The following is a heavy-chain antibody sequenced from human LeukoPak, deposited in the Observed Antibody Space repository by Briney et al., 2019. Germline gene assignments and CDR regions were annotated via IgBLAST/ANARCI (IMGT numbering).Heavy chain of an antibody. CDR3: ARDSLRYCSGGSCSFPCNY. Sequence: PGRSLRLSCAASGFTFSSYAMHWVRRAPGKGLEWVAVISYDGSNKYYADSVKGRFTISRDNSKNTLYLQMNSLRAEDTAVYYCARDSLRYCSGGSCSFPCNYWGQGTLVTVSS. CDR2: ISYDGSNK. V-gene: IGHV3-30-3*01. J-gene: IGHJ4*02. CDR1: GFTFSSYA. D-gene: IGHD2-15*01.